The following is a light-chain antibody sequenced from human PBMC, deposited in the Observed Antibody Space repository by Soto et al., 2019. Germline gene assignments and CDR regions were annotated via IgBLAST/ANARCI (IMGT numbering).Light chain of an antibody. V-gene: IGKV1-27*01. J-gene: IGKJ1*01. Sequence: DIQMTQSPSPLSSSVGDRDTITCRASQGISNYLAWYEQKPAKVPKLLIYAASMLQSGVPPRFSGSGSGTDFTLTISSLQPEDVATYYCQKYNSAPWTFGQGTKVEIK. CDR2: AAS. CDR3: QKYNSAPWT. CDR1: QGISNY.